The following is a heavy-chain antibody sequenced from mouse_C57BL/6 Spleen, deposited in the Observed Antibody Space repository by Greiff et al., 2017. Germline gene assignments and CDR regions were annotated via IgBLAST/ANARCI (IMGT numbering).Heavy chain of an antibody. CDR3: AYYYDSSPWFAY. D-gene: IGHD1-1*01. CDR1: GFNIKDDY. Sequence: VQLQQSGAELVRPGASVKLSCTASGFNIKDDYMHWVKQRPEQGLEWIGWIDPGNGDTEYASKFQGKATITADTSSNTAYLQLSSLTSEDTAVYYCAYYYDSSPWFAYWGQGTLVTVSA. V-gene: IGHV14-4*01. J-gene: IGHJ3*01. CDR2: IDPGNGDT.